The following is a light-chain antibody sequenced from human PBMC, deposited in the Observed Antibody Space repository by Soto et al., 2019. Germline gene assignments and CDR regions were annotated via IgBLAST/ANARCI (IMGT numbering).Light chain of an antibody. V-gene: IGKV3-15*01. J-gene: IGKJ1*01. Sequence: EIVMTQSPATLSVSPGERATLSCRASQSVSSNLAWYQQKPGQAPRLLIYGASTRATGIPARFSGSGSGTEFTLTISSLQSEDCAVYYCQQYNNWPGTFGQGNKVEIK. CDR1: QSVSSN. CDR2: GAS. CDR3: QQYNNWPGT.